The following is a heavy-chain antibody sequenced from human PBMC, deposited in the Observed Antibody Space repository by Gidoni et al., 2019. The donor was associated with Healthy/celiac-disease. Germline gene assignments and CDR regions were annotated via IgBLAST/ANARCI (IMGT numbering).Heavy chain of an antibody. D-gene: IGHD4-17*01. CDR3: AKDMGRTTVTTYGGIFDY. CDR1: GFTFDDYA. J-gene: IGHJ4*02. Sequence: AASGFTFDDYAMHWVRQAPGKGLEWVSGISWNSGSIGYADSVKGRFTISRDNAKNSLYLQMNSLRAEDTALYYCAKDMGRTTVTTYGGIFDYWGQGTLVTVSS. V-gene: IGHV3-9*01. CDR2: ISWNSGSI.